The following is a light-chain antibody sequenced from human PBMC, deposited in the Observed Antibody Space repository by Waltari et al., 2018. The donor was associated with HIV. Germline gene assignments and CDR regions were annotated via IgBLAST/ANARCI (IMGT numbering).Light chain of an antibody. CDR1: SGHRNYA. J-gene: IGLJ2*01. CDR2: INSDGSH. CDR3: QTWGTGIRV. Sequence: QLVLTQSPSASASLGASVKLTCTLSSGHRNYAIAWHQQQQPEKGPRYLMKINSDGSHSKGGGIPDRFSGSSSGAERYLIISSLQSEDEADYYCQTWGTGIRVFGGGTKLTVL. V-gene: IGLV4-69*01.